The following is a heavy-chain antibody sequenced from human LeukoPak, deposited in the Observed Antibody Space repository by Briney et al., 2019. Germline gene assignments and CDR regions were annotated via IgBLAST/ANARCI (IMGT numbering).Heavy chain of an antibody. CDR2: IIPILGIA. J-gene: IGHJ4*02. D-gene: IGHD6-19*01. CDR1: GGTFSSYA. V-gene: IGHV1-69*04. Sequence: ASVKVSRKASGGTFSSYAISWVRQAPGQGLEWMGRIIPILGIANYAQKFQGRVTITADKSTSTAYMELSSLRSEDTAVYYCARGSFKQWLARYYFDYWGQGTLVTVSS. CDR3: ARGSFKQWLARYYFDY.